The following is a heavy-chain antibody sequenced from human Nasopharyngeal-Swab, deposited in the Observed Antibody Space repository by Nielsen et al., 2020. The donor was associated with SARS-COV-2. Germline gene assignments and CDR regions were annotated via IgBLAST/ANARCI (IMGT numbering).Heavy chain of an antibody. Sequence: SETLSLTRTVSGGSISSYYWSWIRQPPGKGLEWIGYIYYSGSTNYNPSLKSRVTISVDTSKNQFSLKLSSVTAADTAVYYCAARGSSGWFGYWGQGTLVTVSS. V-gene: IGHV4-59*08. D-gene: IGHD6-19*01. CDR3: AARGSSGWFGY. J-gene: IGHJ4*02. CDR2: IYYSGST. CDR1: GGSISSYY.